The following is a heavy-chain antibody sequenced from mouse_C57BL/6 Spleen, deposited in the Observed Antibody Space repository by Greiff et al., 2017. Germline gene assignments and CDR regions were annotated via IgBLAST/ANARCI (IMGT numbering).Heavy chain of an antibody. CDR2: ISSGGSYT. D-gene: IGHD1-1*01. J-gene: IGHJ3*01. CDR3: ARHLLLRTWFAY. CDR1: GFTFSSYG. V-gene: IGHV5-6*02. Sequence: EVKLVESGGDLVKPGGSLKLSCAASGFTFSSYGMSWVRQTPDKRLEWVATISSGGSYTYYPDSVKGRFTISRDNAKNTLYLQMSSLKSEDTAMYDCARHLLLRTWFAYWGQGTLVTVSA.